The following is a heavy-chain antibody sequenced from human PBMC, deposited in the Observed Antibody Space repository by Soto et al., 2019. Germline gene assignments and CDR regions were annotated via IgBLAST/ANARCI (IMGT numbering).Heavy chain of an antibody. Sequence: EVQLVQSGAEVKKPGESLKISCKGSGYSFTSYWIGWVRQMPGKGLEWMGIIYPGDSDTRYSPSFQGQVTISADKSISTAYLQWSSLKASDTAMYYCAVERDCSGGSCYSGWFDPWGQGTLVTVSS. CDR2: IYPGDSDT. V-gene: IGHV5-51*01. CDR1: GYSFTSYW. D-gene: IGHD2-15*01. CDR3: AVERDCSGGSCYSGWFDP. J-gene: IGHJ5*02.